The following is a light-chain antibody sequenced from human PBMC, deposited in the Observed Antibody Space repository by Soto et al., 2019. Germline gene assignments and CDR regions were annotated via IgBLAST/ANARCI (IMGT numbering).Light chain of an antibody. J-gene: IGKJ2*01. CDR2: AAS. V-gene: IGKV1-39*01. Sequence: DIQMTQSPSSLSASVGDTVTITCRAGQTFNNYLNWYQHKPGRVPKLLIYAASSLQSGVPARFSGSLSGTDVTLTIINVRPEDSATYYCQQSYSDVQTFGQGTTLEI. CDR1: QTFNNY. CDR3: QQSYSDVQT.